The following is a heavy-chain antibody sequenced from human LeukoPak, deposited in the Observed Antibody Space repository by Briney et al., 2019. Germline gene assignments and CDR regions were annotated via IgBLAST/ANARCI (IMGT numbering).Heavy chain of an antibody. V-gene: IGHV3-23*01. D-gene: IGHD3-3*01. CDR2: ISGSGGST. Sequence: PGGSLRLSCAASGFTFSSYAMSWVRQAPGKGLEWVSAISGSGGSTYYADSVKGRFTISRDNSKNTLYLQMNSLRAEDTAVYHCAKEPFLEWLPPLFDYWGQGTLVTVSS. CDR3: AKEPFLEWLPPLFDY. J-gene: IGHJ4*02. CDR1: GFTFSSYA.